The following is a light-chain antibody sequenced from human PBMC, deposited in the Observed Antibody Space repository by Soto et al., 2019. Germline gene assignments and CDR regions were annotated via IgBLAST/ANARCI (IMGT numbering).Light chain of an antibody. CDR1: QSISDS. CDR2: DAS. J-gene: IGKJ1*01. CDR3: QQYNSYSPTWT. V-gene: IGKV1-5*01. Sequence: DIQMTQSPSTRSTSIGDRVTITCRASQSISDSLAWYQQKPGKAPFLLISDASNLERGVPSRFSGSGSGTEFTLTISSMQPDDFATYYCQQYNSYSPTWTFGQG.